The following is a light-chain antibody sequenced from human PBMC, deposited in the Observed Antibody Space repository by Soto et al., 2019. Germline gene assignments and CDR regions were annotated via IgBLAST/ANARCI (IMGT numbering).Light chain of an antibody. Sequence: QSVLTQPRSVSGSPEQSVTMSCTGTSSDVGGYNYVSWYQQHPGKAPKLMIYDVSKRPSGVPDCFSGSKSGNTASLTISGLQAEDEADYYCCSYAGSYTLYVFGTGTKVTVL. J-gene: IGLJ1*01. V-gene: IGLV2-11*01. CDR3: CSYAGSYTLYV. CDR1: SSDVGGYNY. CDR2: DVS.